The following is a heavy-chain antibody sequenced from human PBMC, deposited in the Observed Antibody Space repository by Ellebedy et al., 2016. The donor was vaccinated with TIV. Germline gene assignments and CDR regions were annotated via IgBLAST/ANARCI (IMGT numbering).Heavy chain of an antibody. CDR1: GGSITRSSSY. J-gene: IGHJ5*02. V-gene: IGHV4-39*01. CDR2: IYYSGTT. CDR3: ARWFGELLYVRWFDP. D-gene: IGHD3-10*01. Sequence: SETLSLTCTVSGGSITRSSSYWGWIRQPPGKGLEWIGSIYYSGTTDYNPSLESRVTISADTSKNQFSLRLSSVTAVDTAVYYCARWFGELLYVRWFDPWGQGTLVTVSS.